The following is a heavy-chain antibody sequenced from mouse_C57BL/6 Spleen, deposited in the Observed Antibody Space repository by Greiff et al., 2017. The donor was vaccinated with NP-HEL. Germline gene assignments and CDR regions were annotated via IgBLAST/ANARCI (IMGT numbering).Heavy chain of an antibody. CDR3: TFDGYYGSY. CDR2: IDPENGDT. CDR1: GFNFTDDY. Sequence: VQPQQSGAELVRPGASVKLSCTASGFNFTDDYMHWVKQRPEQGLEWIGWIDPENGDTEYASKFQGKATITADTSSNTAYLQLSSLTSEDTAVYYCTFDGYYGSYGGQGTTLTVSS. J-gene: IGHJ2*01. D-gene: IGHD2-3*01. V-gene: IGHV14-4*01.